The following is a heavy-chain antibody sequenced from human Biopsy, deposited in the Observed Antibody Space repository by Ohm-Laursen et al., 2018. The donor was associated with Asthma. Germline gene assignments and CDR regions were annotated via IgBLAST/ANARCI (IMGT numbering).Heavy chain of an antibody. Sequence: GSLRLSCAASGFAVSRDHMFWVRQAPGKGLEWVSVIYSGGTSHTADSVRGRFNISRDYSKNTLYLQMHSLRAEDTAVYYCSRGDSSNWSHYYFDYWGQGTLVTVSS. CDR2: IYSGGTS. CDR1: GFAVSRDH. CDR3: SRGDSSNWSHYYFDY. J-gene: IGHJ4*02. V-gene: IGHV3-53*01. D-gene: IGHD3-22*01.